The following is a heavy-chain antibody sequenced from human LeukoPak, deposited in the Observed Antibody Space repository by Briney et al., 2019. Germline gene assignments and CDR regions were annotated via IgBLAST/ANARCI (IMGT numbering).Heavy chain of an antibody. CDR2: INPNGGST. CDR3: ARDVSSSPAWWFDP. J-gene: IGHJ5*02. D-gene: IGHD6-6*01. CDR1: GYTFTSYG. Sequence: ASVKVSCKASGYTFTSYGISWVRQAPGQGLEWMGIINPNGGSTTYAQKFQGRVTMTRDTSTSTLYMEVSSLTSEDTAVYYCARDVSSSPAWWFDPWGQGTLVTVSS. V-gene: IGHV1-46*01.